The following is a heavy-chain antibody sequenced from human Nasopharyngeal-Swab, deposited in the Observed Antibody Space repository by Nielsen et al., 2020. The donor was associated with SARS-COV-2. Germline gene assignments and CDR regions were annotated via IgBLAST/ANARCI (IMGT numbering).Heavy chain of an antibody. Sequence: SETLSLTCTVSGGPVSDYYWSWIRQPPGKGLEWLGYISYSGTTNYNPSLKNRVTISVDTSKNQCSLRLSSVTAADTATYYCASLPYCSSDTCYPIDLWGQGTLVTVSS. CDR3: ASLPYCSSDTCYPIDL. CDR1: GGPVSDYY. V-gene: IGHV4-59*08. J-gene: IGHJ5*02. D-gene: IGHD2-2*01. CDR2: ISYSGTT.